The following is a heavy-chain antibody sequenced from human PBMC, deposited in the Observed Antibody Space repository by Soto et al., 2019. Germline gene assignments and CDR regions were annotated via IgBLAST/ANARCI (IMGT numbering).Heavy chain of an antibody. CDR1: GFTFSSYT. D-gene: IGHD3-16*01. CDR2: INSRGTYM. Sequence: EVQLVESGGGLVKPGGSLRVSCTASGFTFSSYTMSWVRQAPGKGLEWVSSINSRGTYMVYADSVKGRFTISRDNAKNSVYLQLRSLRAEDSAVYYCRQEEYEDWGQGTRVTVSS. V-gene: IGHV3-21*01. J-gene: IGHJ1*01. CDR3: RQEEYED.